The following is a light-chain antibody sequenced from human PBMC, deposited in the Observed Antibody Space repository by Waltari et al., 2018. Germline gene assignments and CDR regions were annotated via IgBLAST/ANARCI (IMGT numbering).Light chain of an antibody. CDR3: SSYAGGSWV. V-gene: IGLV2-8*01. J-gene: IGLJ3*02. Sequence: SALTQPPSASGSPGQSVTISCTGTSSDVGCYNYVSWYQHHPAKAPILVIYEVTKRPSGVPDRFSGSKSGNTASLTVSGLQTEDEADYYCSSYAGGSWVFGGGTKLTVL. CDR2: EVT. CDR1: SSDVGCYNY.